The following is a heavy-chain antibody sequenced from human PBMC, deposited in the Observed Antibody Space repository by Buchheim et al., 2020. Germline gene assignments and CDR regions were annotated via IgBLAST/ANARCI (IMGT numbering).Heavy chain of an antibody. CDR1: GFTFSSYG. J-gene: IGHJ4*02. V-gene: IGHV3-33*01. D-gene: IGHD5-12*01. CDR2: IWLDGSKK. Sequence: QVQLVESGGGVVQPGRSLRLSCATSGFTFSSYGMQWVRQAPGKGLEWVADIWLDGSKKYYVDSVKGRFTISRDNARNTLYLQMNSLRAEDTAVYYCARDRLRFDYWGQGTL. CDR3: ARDRLRFDY.